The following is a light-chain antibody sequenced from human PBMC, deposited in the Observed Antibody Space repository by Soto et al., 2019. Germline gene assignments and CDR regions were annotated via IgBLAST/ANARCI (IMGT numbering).Light chain of an antibody. CDR2: EVS. CDR1: ISDVGGYNY. Sequence: QSVLTQPASVSGSPGQSITISCTGTISDVGGYNYVSWYQQHPGKAPKLMIYEVSNRPSGVSNRFSGSKSGNTASLTISGLQAEDEADYYCGSYTSSSPYVFGTGTKVTVL. J-gene: IGLJ1*01. CDR3: GSYTSSSPYV. V-gene: IGLV2-14*01.